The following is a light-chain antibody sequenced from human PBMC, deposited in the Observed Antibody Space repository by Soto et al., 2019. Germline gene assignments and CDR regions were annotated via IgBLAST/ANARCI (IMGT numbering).Light chain of an antibody. Sequence: EIVLTQSPGTLSLSPGERATLSCRASQSVDSTYLAWYQQKPGQAPRLRIYGASSRATGIPDRFSGSGSGTDFTLSVSRLEPEDFAVYYCQHYGSSMYTFGQGTRLEIK. CDR3: QHYGSSMYT. J-gene: IGKJ5*01. CDR1: QSVDSTY. CDR2: GAS. V-gene: IGKV3-20*01.